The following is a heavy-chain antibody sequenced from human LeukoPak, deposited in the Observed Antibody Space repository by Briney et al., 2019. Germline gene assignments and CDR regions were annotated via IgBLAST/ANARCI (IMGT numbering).Heavy chain of an antibody. CDR2: ISYDGSNK. J-gene: IGHJ4*02. V-gene: IGHV3-30*04. CDR3: ARDTINWNYFDY. Sequence: GGSLRLSCAASGFTFSSYAMHWVRQAPGKGLQWVAVISYDGSNKYYADSVKGRFTISRDTSKNTLYLQMNSLRAEDTAVYYCARDTINWNYFDYWGQGTLVTVSS. D-gene: IGHD1-1*01. CDR1: GFTFSSYA.